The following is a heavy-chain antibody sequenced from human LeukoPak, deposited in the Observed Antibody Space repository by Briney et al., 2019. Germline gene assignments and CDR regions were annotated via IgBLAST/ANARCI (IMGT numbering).Heavy chain of an antibody. CDR2: INPNSGGT. V-gene: IGHV1-2*02. D-gene: IGHD5-12*01. CDR1: GYTFTDIY. J-gene: IGHJ4*02. Sequence: ASVKVSCKASGYTFTDIYIHWVRQAPGQGLEWMGWINPNSGGTHYAQKFQGRVTMTRDTSISTAYMELSRLRSDDTAVYYCARDYSGYPELWGFDYWGQGTLVTVSS. CDR3: ARDYSGYPELWGFDY.